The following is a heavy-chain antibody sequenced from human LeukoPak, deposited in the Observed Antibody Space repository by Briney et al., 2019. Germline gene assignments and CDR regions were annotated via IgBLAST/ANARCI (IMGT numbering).Heavy chain of an antibody. CDR3: AKSSAHWYFDL. J-gene: IGHJ2*01. Sequence: GGSLRLSCAASGFTFGDYAMHWVRQAPGEGLECVSSISWNSGNKEFADSVKGRFTISRDNSKKSLYLHMNSLRPEDTALYYCAKSSAHWYFDLWGRGTLVVVS. CDR2: ISWNSGNK. V-gene: IGHV3-9*01. CDR1: GFTFGDYA. D-gene: IGHD6-25*01.